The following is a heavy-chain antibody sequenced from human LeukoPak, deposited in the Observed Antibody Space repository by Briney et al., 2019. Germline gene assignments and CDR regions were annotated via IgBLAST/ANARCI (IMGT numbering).Heavy chain of an antibody. CDR1: GGSISSSSYY. CDR3: ARAEYQLLFDY. V-gene: IGHV4-39*07. J-gene: IGHJ4*02. CDR2: IYYSGST. Sequence: PSETLSLTCTVSGGSISSSSYYWGWIRQPPGKGLEWIGSIYYSGSTYYNPSLKSRVTISVDTSKNQFSLKLSSVTAADTAVYYCARAEYQLLFDYWGQGTLVTVSS. D-gene: IGHD2-2*01.